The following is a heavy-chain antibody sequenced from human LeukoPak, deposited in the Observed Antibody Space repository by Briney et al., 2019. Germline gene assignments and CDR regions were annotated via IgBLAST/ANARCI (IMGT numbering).Heavy chain of an antibody. CDR2: ITGSGDST. J-gene: IGHJ4*02. Sequence: GGSLRLSCAASGFTFSSYGMHWVRQAPGEGLEWVSAITGSGDSTYYADSVKGRFTISRDNSKNTLYVEMNTLRAEDTAVYYCAKWGDYDILTGYYVSDFWGQGTLVTVSS. CDR1: GFTFSSYG. D-gene: IGHD3-9*01. V-gene: IGHV3-23*01. CDR3: AKWGDYDILTGYYVSDF.